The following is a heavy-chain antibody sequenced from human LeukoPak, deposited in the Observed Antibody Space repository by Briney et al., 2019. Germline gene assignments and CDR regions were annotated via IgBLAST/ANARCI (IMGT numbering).Heavy chain of an antibody. Sequence: PSETLSLTCTVSGGSISTYSWNWIRQPAGKGLEWIGRIFASGSTNYNPSLKSRVTMSVDTSKNQFSLKLSSVTAADTAVYYCARVVRAPLSYYYYYMDVWGKGTTVTISS. CDR1: GGSISTYS. D-gene: IGHD2/OR15-2a*01. V-gene: IGHV4-4*07. J-gene: IGHJ6*03. CDR2: IFASGST. CDR3: ARVVRAPLSYYYYYMDV.